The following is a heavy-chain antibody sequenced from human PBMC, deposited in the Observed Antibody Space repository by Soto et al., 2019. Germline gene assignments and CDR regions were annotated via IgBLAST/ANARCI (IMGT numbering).Heavy chain of an antibody. CDR3: ARSPKPTRGIHWYFDL. D-gene: IGHD2-2*01. V-gene: IGHV3-30*03. J-gene: IGHJ2*01. Sequence: QVQLVESGGGVVQPGRSLGLSCAASGFTFNIYGMHWVRQAPGKGLEWVAAISYDGINKYYADSVKGRFTISRDNSKNTLYVQMNSLRAEDTAVYYCARSPKPTRGIHWYFDLWGRGILVSVSS. CDR2: ISYDGINK. CDR1: GFTFNIYG.